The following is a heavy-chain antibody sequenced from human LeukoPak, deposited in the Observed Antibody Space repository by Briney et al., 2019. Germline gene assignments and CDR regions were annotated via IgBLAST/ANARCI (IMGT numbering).Heavy chain of an antibody. CDR1: GFTFSSYS. J-gene: IGHJ5*02. CDR3: ARDPRVGWFDP. V-gene: IGHV3-21*01. CDR2: ISSSSSYI. Sequence: GGSLRLSCAASGFTFSSYSMNWVRQAPGKGLEWVSSISSSSSYIYYADSVKSRFTISRDNAKNSLYLQMNSLRAEDTAVYYCARDPRVGWFDPWGQGTLVTVSS.